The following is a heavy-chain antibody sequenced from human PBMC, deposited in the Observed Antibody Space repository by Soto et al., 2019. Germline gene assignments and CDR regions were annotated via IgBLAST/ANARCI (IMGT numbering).Heavy chain of an antibody. V-gene: IGHV1-18*04. Sequence: QVHLVQSGGEVKKPGASVKVSCKASGYTFNRHGITWVRQAPGQGLEWMGWISGYNGDINYEQKFQGRVTLSSDTLTSTVYLELKSLRFDDTAVYYCARVRIVGARETDFWGQGTLVTVSS. CDR3: ARVRIVGARETDF. CDR1: GYTFNRHG. J-gene: IGHJ4*02. CDR2: ISGYNGDI. D-gene: IGHD1-26*01.